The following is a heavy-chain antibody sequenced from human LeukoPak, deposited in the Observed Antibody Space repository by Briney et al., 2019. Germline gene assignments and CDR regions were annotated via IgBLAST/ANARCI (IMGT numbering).Heavy chain of an antibody. V-gene: IGHV4-30-4*08. Sequence: SETPSLTCTVSGGSISSGDYYWSWIRQPPGQGLEWMGYIYYSGTTYYNPSLKTRVTISVDTSKTQFSLKLSSVTAADAAVYYCARDLTGGYFDYWGQGTLVTVSS. CDR3: ARDLTGGYFDY. J-gene: IGHJ4*02. CDR1: GGSISSGDYY. D-gene: IGHD1-14*01. CDR2: IYYSGTT.